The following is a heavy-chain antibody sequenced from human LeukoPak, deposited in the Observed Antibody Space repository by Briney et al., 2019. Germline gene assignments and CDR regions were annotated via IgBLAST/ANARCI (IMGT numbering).Heavy chain of an antibody. CDR1: GGSISSSNYY. CDR2: IYYRGNA. Sequence: KPSETLPLTCTVSGGSISSSNYYWAWIRQPPGQGLEWIGSIYYRGNAYYNPSLKSRVTISVDTSKNQFSLSLSSVTAADTAVYYCAREEDRSGDWGQGTLVTVTS. J-gene: IGHJ4*02. D-gene: IGHD3-22*01. V-gene: IGHV4-39*07. CDR3: AREEDRSGD.